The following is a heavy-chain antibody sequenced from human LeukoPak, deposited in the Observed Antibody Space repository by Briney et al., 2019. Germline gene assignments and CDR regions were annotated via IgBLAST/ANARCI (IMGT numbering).Heavy chain of an antibody. Sequence: GGSLSLTCAASGFTFSGYAMSWVRQAPGKGLEWVSAISGSGGSTYYADSVKGRFTISRDNSKNTLYLQMNSLRAEDTAVYYCAELGITMIGGVWGKGTTVTISS. V-gene: IGHV3-23*01. CDR1: GFTFSGYA. CDR3: AELGITMIGGV. J-gene: IGHJ6*04. D-gene: IGHD3-10*02. CDR2: ISGSGGST.